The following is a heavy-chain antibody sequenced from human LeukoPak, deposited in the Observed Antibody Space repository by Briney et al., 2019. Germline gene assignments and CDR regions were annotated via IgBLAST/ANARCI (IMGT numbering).Heavy chain of an antibody. CDR2: ISAYNGNT. CDR1: GYTFTSYG. J-gene: IGHJ6*03. CDR3: ARIPYCSITSCPLNYYYYYYMDV. D-gene: IGHD2-2*01. V-gene: IGHV1-18*01. Sequence: GASVKVSCKASGYTFTSYGISWVRQTPGQGLEWMGWISAYNGNTNYAQKLQGRVTMTTDTSTSTAYMELRSLRSDDTAVYYCARIPYCSITSCPLNYYYYYYMDVWGKGTTVTVSS.